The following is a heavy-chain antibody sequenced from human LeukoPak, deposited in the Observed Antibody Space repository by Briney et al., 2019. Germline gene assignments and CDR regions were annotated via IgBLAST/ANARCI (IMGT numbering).Heavy chain of an antibody. V-gene: IGHV4-59*08. Sequence: SETLSLTCTVSGGSISSYYWSWIRQPPGKGLEWIGYIYYSGSTNYNPSLKSRVTISVDTSKNQFSLKLSSVTAADTAVYYCARASKGEQWLVSPWGQGTLVTVSS. D-gene: IGHD6-19*01. CDR2: IYYSGST. CDR3: ARASKGEQWLVSP. CDR1: GGSISSYY. J-gene: IGHJ5*02.